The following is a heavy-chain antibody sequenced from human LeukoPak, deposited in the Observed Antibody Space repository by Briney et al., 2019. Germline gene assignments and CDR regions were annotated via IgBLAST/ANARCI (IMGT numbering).Heavy chain of an antibody. V-gene: IGHV3-64*01. CDR1: GFTLSRYA. CDR3: ATGRARYCTNGVCYAQLDY. D-gene: IGHD2-8*01. Sequence: GGSLRLSCAASGFTLSRYALHCVRQAPGTGLEYVSAISSNGGSTYYANSVKGRFTISRDNSKNTLYLQMGSLRAEDMAVYYCATGRARYCTNGVCYAQLDYWGQGTLVTVSS. CDR2: ISSNGGST. J-gene: IGHJ4*02.